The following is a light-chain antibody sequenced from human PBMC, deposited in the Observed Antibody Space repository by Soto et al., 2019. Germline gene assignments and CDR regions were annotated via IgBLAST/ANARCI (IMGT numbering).Light chain of an antibody. CDR3: QQYNSGPLT. CDR2: DAS. Sequence: EVALTQSPGTLSLSPGARATLSCRASQSVRTYLAWYQLKPGQAPRLLIYDASSRASGVPARFSGSGSGTDFTLTISTLQPEDVAIYYCQQYNSGPLTFGGGTKGDIK. J-gene: IGKJ4*01. V-gene: IGKV3-11*01. CDR1: QSVRTY.